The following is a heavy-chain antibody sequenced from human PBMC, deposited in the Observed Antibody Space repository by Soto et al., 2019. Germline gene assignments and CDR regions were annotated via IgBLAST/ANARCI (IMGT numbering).Heavy chain of an antibody. CDR2: IFPSGSA. D-gene: IGHD2-21*02. Sequence: QLHLQESGSGLVKPSQTLPLTCGVSGDSISSGGFSWSWIRQPPGKDLEWIGYIFPSGSAYYNPSLKRRVTTSLDRSKNQCSLRLTSVTAADTAVYYCARGGDYYFDSWGQGILVTVSS. J-gene: IGHJ4*02. V-gene: IGHV4-30-2*01. CDR3: ARGGDYYFDS. CDR1: GDSISSGGFS.